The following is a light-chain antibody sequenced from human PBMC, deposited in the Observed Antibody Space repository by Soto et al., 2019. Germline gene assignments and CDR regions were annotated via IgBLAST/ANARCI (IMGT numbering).Light chain of an antibody. CDR3: QHYNAFPWP. CDR2: GAS. V-gene: IGKV1-5*01. Sequence: DIQMTQSPSTLSASVGDRVTSTCRSSQSISDWLAWYQQKPGKVPQLLIYGASRLESGVPSRFSGRGSGTEFTLTIGGLQPDDFATYYCQHYNAFPWPFGQGTKVDIK. CDR1: QSISDW. J-gene: IGKJ1*01.